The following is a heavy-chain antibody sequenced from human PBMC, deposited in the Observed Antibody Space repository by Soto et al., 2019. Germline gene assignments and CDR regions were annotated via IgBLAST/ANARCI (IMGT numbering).Heavy chain of an antibody. CDR3: ARGYYRLSWFDP. D-gene: IGHD1-26*01. CDR2: ISHSGST. CDR1: GGSFSGYY. Sequence: SETLSLTCAVYGGSFSGYYWSWIRQPPGKGLEWIGEISHSGSTNYNPSLKSRVTISVDTSKNQFSLKLSSVTAADTAVYYCARGYYRLSWFDPWGQGTLVTVSS. J-gene: IGHJ5*02. V-gene: IGHV4-34*01.